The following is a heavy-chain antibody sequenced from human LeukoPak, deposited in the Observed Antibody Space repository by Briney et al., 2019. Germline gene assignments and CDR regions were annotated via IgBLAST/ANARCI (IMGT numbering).Heavy chain of an antibody. V-gene: IGHV1-46*01. CDR3: ARFSLNGGYIVGATTIDY. J-gene: IGHJ4*02. CDR1: GYTFTSYY. D-gene: IGHD1-26*01. Sequence: ASVKVSCKASGYTFTSYYMHWVRQAPGQGLEWMGIINPSGGSTSYAQKFQGRVTTTRDTSTSTVYMELSSLRSEDTAVYYCARFSLNGGYIVGATTIDYWGQGTLVTVSS. CDR2: INPSGGST.